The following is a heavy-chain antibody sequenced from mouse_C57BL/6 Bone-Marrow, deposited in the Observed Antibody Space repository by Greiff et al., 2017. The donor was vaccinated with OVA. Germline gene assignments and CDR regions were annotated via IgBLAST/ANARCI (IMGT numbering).Heavy chain of an antibody. J-gene: IGHJ1*03. Sequence: QVQLQQSGAELVRPGASVTLSCKASGYTFTDYEMHWVKQTPVHGLEWIGAIDPETGGTAYNQKFKGKAILTADKSSSAAYMELRSLTSEDSAVYYCTRNYGSSFVYWDFDVWGTGTTVTVSS. CDR3: TRNYGSSFVYWDFDV. CDR2: IDPETGGT. CDR1: GYTFTDYE. D-gene: IGHD1-1*01. V-gene: IGHV1-15*01.